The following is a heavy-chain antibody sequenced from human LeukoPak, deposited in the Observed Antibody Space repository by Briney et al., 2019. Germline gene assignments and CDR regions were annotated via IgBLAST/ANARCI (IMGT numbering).Heavy chain of an antibody. CDR3: ATAPAAADSS. CDR2: ISWNSGSI. Sequence: PGRSLRLSCAASGFTFDDYAMHWVRQAPGKGLEWVSGISWNSGSIGYADSVKGRFTISRDNAKNSLFLHMSSLRAEDTAVYYCATAPAAADSSWGQGTLVAVSS. J-gene: IGHJ5*02. CDR1: GFTFDDYA. D-gene: IGHD6-13*01. V-gene: IGHV3-9*01.